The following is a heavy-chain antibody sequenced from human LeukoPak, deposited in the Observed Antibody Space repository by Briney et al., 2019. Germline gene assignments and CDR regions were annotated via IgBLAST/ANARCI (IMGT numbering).Heavy chain of an antibody. CDR1: GGSVSSHY. CDR3: ARRYRDGYNTLDY. CDR2: IYYSGST. D-gene: IGHD5-24*01. Sequence: SETLSLTCTVSGGSVSSHYWSWIRQPPGKGLEWIGYIYYSGSTNYNPSLKSRVTISVDTSKNQFSLKLSSVTAADTAVYYCARRYRDGYNTLDYWGQGTLVTVSS. J-gene: IGHJ4*02. V-gene: IGHV4-59*02.